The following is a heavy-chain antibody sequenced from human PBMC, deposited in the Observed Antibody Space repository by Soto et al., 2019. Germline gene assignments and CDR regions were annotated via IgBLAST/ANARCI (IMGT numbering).Heavy chain of an antibody. CDR2: MNPNSGNT. CDR3: ARGDATKIVVTTYYAMDV. V-gene: IGHV1-8*02. D-gene: IGHD3-22*01. CDR1: GYTFTSYG. Sequence: GASVKVSCKASGYTFTSYGISWVRQATGQGFEWMGWMNPNSGNTGYAQKFQGRVTMTRDTSITTAYMELSSLRSEDTAVYYCARGDATKIVVTTYYAMDVWGQGTTVTVPS. J-gene: IGHJ6*02.